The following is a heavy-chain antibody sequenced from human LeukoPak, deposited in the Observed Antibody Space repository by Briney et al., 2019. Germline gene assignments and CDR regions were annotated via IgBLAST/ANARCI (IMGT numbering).Heavy chain of an antibody. D-gene: IGHD2-15*01. CDR1: GFTFDDYA. CDR2: ISWNSGSI. J-gene: IGHJ6*02. CDR3: AKDLAGYYYYGMDV. Sequence: GRSLRLSCATSGFTFDDYAMHWVRQAPGKGLEWVSGISWNSGSIGYADSVKGRFTISRDNAKNSLYLQMNSLRAEDTALCYCAKDLAGYYYYGMDVWGQGTTVTVSS. V-gene: IGHV3-9*01.